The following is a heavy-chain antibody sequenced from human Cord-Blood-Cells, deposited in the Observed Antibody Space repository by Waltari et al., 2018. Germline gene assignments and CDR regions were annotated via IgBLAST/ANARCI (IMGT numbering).Heavy chain of an antibody. CDR1: GFTFDVYA. D-gene: IGHD6-13*01. V-gene: IGHV3-9*03. CDR3: AKGGNSSFDY. CDR2: ISWNSGSR. J-gene: IGHJ4*02. Sequence: EVQLVEPGVGFVQPGRSLSLSCAASGFTFDVYAIHSVRQAPGKGLEWVSGISWNSGSRGYADSVKGRFTISRDNAKNSLYLQMNSLRAEDMALYYCAKGGNSSFDYWGQGTLVTVSS.